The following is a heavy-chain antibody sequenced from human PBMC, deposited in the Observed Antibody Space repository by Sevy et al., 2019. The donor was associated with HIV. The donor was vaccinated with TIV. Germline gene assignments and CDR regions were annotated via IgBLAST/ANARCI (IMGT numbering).Heavy chain of an antibody. CDR1: GFTFGDYC. CDR2: LKSDVYGGTV. Sequence: GGSLRLSCTASGFTFGDYCMSWVRQAPGKGLEWVAFLKSDVYGGTVDDAASGRGRFVNYRDDSKTLAYLHMNDLKTEDTGVYYCTRWKEAQSIFDYWGQGALVTVSS. J-gene: IGHJ4*02. V-gene: IGHV3-49*04. CDR3: TRWKEAQSIFDY. D-gene: IGHD1-1*01.